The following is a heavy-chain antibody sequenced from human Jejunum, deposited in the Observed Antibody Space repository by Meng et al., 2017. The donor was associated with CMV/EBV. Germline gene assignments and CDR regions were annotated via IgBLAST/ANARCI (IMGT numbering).Heavy chain of an antibody. CDR2: IGTGSTK. CDR1: GFSLSIYR. J-gene: IGHJ6*02. Sequence: SCTASGFSLSIYRLGWVRQAPGKGLEWVAYIGTGSTKYYADSLAGRFTVSRDDAKNSLYLQMNSLRGEDTAVYFCVRDPVVSGLDVWGQGTTVTVSS. V-gene: IGHV3-69-1*01. D-gene: IGHD5/OR15-5a*01. CDR3: VRDPVVSGLDV.